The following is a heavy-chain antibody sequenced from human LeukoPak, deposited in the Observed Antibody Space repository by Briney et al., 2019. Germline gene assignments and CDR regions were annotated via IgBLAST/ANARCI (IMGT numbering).Heavy chain of an antibody. CDR1: GFTFSSYA. Sequence: GGSLRLSCAASGFTFSSYAMSWVRKAPGKGLEWVSAISGSGGSTYYADSVKGRFTISRDNSKNTLYLQMNSLRAEDTAVYYCAKDKFVEMATSRLDYWGQGTLVTVSS. CDR3: AKDKFVEMATSRLDY. CDR2: ISGSGGST. V-gene: IGHV3-23*01. D-gene: IGHD5-24*01. J-gene: IGHJ4*02.